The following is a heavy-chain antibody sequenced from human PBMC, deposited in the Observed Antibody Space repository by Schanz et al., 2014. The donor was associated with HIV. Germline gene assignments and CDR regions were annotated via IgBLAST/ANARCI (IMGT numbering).Heavy chain of an antibody. J-gene: IGHJ6*02. CDR2: IWYDGSNK. V-gene: IGHV3-33*08. Sequence: MQLVESGGGVVQPGRSLRLSCEASGFTFSNYAMHWVRQAPGKGLEWVAVIWYDGSNKYYADSVKGRFTISRDNSKNTLYLQMNSLRAEDTAVYYCARGSGPYYYYYGMDVWGQGTTVTVSS. CDR1: GFTFSNYA. D-gene: IGHD3-10*01. CDR3: ARGSGPYYYYYGMDV.